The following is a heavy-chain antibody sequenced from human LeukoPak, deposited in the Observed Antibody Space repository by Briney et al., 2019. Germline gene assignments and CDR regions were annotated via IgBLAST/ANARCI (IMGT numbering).Heavy chain of an antibody. D-gene: IGHD6-19*01. CDR1: GFTVSSNS. J-gene: IGHJ3*02. CDR3: ARDGKAVAVAFDI. V-gene: IGHV3-11*04. CDR2: IGSSGRTI. Sequence: GGSLRLSCTVSGFTVSSNSMSWIRQAPGKGLEWVSYIGSSGRTIYYADSVKGRFTISRDNAKNSLYLQMNSLRAEDTAVYYCARDGKAVAVAFDIWGQGTMVTVSS.